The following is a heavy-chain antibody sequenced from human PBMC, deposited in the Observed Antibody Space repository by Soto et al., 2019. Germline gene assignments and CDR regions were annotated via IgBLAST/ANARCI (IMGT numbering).Heavy chain of an antibody. CDR2: IHHSGCT. J-gene: IGHJ5*02. CDR3: ARAWTATAGWANWFAL. CDR1: GDSISGEGWY. V-gene: IGHV4-31*03. D-gene: IGHD6-13*01. Sequence: QVQLQESGPGLVEPSQTLSLTCTVSGDSISGEGWYWSWIRQYSGRGLEWIGYIHHSGCTYSNPSLKSRVSISVDTSKTQFFLKLTSVTAADTAVYYCARAWTATAGWANWFALWGQGTLVTVSS.